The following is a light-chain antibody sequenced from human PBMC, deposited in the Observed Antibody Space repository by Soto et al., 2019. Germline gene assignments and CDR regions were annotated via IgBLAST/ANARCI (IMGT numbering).Light chain of an antibody. CDR2: DAS. J-gene: IGKJ5*01. CDR3: QQRYAWPPIT. CDR1: RSVRSY. Sequence: EIVLTQSPATLSLSPGERATLSCRASRSVRSYLAWYQQKPGQAPRLLIYDASDRAAGIPARCSGSGSETDFTLTISNLEPEDFAVYYCQQRYAWPPITFGQGTRLEIK. V-gene: IGKV3-11*01.